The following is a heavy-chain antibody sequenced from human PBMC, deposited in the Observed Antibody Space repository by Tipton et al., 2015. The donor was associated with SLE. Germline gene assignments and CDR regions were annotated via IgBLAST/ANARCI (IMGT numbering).Heavy chain of an antibody. CDR1: GFTFSSYA. J-gene: IGHJ6*03. CDR2: ISYDGSNK. D-gene: IGHD2-21*01. V-gene: IGHV3-30*04. CDR3: AKDAQPIDYYYYYMDV. Sequence: SLRLSCAASGFTFSSYAMHWVRQAPGKGLEWVAVISYDGSNKYYADSVKGRFTISRDNSKNTLYLQMNGLRAEDTAVYYCAKDAQPIDYYYYYMDVWGKGTTVTVSS.